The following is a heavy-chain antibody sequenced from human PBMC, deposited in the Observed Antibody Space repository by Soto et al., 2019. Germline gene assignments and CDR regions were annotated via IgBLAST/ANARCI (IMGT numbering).Heavy chain of an antibody. J-gene: IGHJ3*02. CDR1: GGTCSSYA. D-gene: IGHD2-15*01. CDR3: AREGCSGGSCSVDAFDI. V-gene: IGHV1-69*06. CDR2: IIPIFGTA. Sequence: QVQLVQSGAEVKKPGSSVKVSCKASGGTCSSYAISWVRQAPGQGLEWMGGIIPIFGTANYAQKFQGRVTITGDKSTSPAYMELSSLRSEDTAVYYCAREGCSGGSCSVDAFDIWGQGTMFTVSS.